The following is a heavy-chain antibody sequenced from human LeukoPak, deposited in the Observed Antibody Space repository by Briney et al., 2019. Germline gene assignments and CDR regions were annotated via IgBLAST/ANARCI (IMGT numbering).Heavy chain of an antibody. CDR2: INPNSGGT. V-gene: IGHV1-2*02. D-gene: IGHD2-2*01. Sequence: ASVKVSCKASGYTFTGYYMHWVRQAPGQGLEWMGWINPNSGGTNYAQKFQGRVTMTRDTSISTAYMELSRLRSDDTAVYYCARVGRRYCSSTSCYRYYFDYWGQGTLVTVSS. CDR3: ARVGRRYCSSTSCYRYYFDY. J-gene: IGHJ4*02. CDR1: GYTFTGYY.